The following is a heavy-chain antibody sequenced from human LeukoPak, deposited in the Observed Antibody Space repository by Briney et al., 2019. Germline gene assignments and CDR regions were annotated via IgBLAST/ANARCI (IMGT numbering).Heavy chain of an antibody. Sequence: GGSLRLSCAASGFTFSSYGMHWVRQAPGKGLEWVAFIRYDGTNKYYADSVKGRFTISRDNSKNTLYLQMNSLRAEDTAVCYCARAGHCSSTSCYLGAFGIWGQGTMVTVSS. V-gene: IGHV3-30*02. CDR2: IRYDGTNK. J-gene: IGHJ3*02. CDR1: GFTFSSYG. CDR3: ARAGHCSSTSCYLGAFGI. D-gene: IGHD2-2*01.